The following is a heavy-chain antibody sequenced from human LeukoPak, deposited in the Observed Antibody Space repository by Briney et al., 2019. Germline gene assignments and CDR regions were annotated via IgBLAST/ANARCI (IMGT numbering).Heavy chain of an antibody. D-gene: IGHD6-6*01. J-gene: IGHJ4*02. CDR1: GFTFRKHW. CDR3: ARDQRVTGRPDIDY. Sequence: GGSLRLSCAASGFTFRKHWMHWVRQTPGKGLVWVSRISSDGSSTTYADSVKGRFTISRDNAKNTLYLQMNNLRAEDAAMYYCARDQRVTGRPDIDYWGKGTLVIVSS. V-gene: IGHV3-74*03. CDR2: ISSDGSST.